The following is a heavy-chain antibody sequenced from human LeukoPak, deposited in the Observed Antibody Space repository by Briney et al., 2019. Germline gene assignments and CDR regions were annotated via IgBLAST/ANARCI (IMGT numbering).Heavy chain of an antibody. Sequence: SQTLSLTCAISGDSVSSNLVTWNWIRQSPSRGLEWLGRIYYRSKWSNDYGDPVKSRITINPDTSKNQFSLQLNSVTPEDTAVYYCARVRSGIFEYWGQGTLVTVSS. CDR1: GDSVSSNLVT. CDR3: ARVRSGIFEY. CDR2: IYYRSKWSN. V-gene: IGHV6-1*01. J-gene: IGHJ4*02. D-gene: IGHD3-10*01.